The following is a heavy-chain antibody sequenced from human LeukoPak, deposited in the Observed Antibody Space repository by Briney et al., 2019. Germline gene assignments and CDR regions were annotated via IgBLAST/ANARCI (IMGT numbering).Heavy chain of an antibody. Sequence: SETLSLTCAVYGGSFSGYYWSWIRQPPGKGLEWIGEINHSGSTNYNPSLKSRVTISVDTSKNQFSLKLSSVTAADTAVYYCARGRSRELELDPWGQGTLVTVSP. CDR2: INHSGST. CDR3: ARGRSRELELDP. D-gene: IGHD2-2*01. J-gene: IGHJ5*02. CDR1: GGSFSGYY. V-gene: IGHV4-34*01.